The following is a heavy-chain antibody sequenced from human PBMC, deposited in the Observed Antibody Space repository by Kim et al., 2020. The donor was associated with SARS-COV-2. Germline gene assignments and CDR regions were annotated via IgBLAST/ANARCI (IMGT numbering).Heavy chain of an antibody. CDR3: ARDLHPPYYGMDV. V-gene: IGHV1-46*01. J-gene: IGHJ6*02. Sequence: ASVKVSCKASGYTFTSYYMHWVRQTPGQGLEWMGIINPSGGSTSYAQKFQGRVTMTRDTSTSSVYMELSSLRSEDTAVYYCARDLHPPYYGMDVWGQGTMVTVSS. CDR2: INPSGGST. CDR1: GYTFTSYY.